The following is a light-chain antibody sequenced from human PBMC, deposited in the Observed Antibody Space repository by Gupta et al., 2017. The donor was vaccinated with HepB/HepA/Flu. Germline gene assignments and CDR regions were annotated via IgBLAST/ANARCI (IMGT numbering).Light chain of an antibody. CDR1: SSDVGGYNY. V-gene: IGLV2-14*01. Sequence: QSALPQLDSVSGSPGQSITISCTGTSSDVGGYNYVSWYQQHPGKAPTLMIYDVSNRPSGVSNRFSGSKSGNTASLTISGLQAEDEADYYCSSYTSSSTLIFGTGTKVTVL. J-gene: IGLJ1*01. CDR2: DVS. CDR3: SSYTSSSTLI.